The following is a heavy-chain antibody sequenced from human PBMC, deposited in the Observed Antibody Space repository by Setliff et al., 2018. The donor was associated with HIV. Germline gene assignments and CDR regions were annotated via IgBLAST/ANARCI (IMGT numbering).Heavy chain of an antibody. CDR3: ARLGRAIDRGGYSLRFDY. CDR2: INTSGTT. CDR1: GGSISSYY. J-gene: IGHJ4*02. D-gene: IGHD3-22*01. V-gene: IGHV4-4*09. Sequence: SETLSLTCTVSGGSISSYYWSWIRQPPGKGLEWIGYINTSGTTNYNPSLKSRVTISVGTSKNQFSLKLSSVTAADTALYYCARLGRAIDRGGYSLRFDYWGQGTLVTVSS.